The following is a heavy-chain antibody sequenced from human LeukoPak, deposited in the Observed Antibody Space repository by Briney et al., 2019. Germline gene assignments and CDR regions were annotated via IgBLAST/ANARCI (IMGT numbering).Heavy chain of an antibody. CDR1: GGSVSGSSYY. CDR2: IYYSGST. V-gene: IGHV4-39*01. Sequence: SETLFLTCTVSGGSVSGSSYYWGWIRQPPGKGLEWIGSIYYSGSTYYNPSLKSRVTISVDTSKNQFSLKLSSVTAADTAVYYCARQNTEYQLLFWFDPWGQGTLVTVSS. J-gene: IGHJ5*02. D-gene: IGHD2-2*01. CDR3: ARQNTEYQLLFWFDP.